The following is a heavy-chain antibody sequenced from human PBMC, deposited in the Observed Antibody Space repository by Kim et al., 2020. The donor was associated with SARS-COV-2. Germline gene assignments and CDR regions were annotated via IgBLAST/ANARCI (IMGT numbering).Heavy chain of an antibody. J-gene: IGHJ4*02. Sequence: SETLSLTCSVSGGSIKTDNYYWGWIRQPPGKRLEWIGSIYYSGNTYYHPSLRSRVTVSVDTSKNQLSLKLRSVAAADTSVYYCARGASGSGWGNWGQGT. CDR1: GGSIKTDNYY. CDR3: ARGASGSGWGN. D-gene: IGHD6-19*01. CDR2: IYYSGNT. V-gene: IGHV4-39*01.